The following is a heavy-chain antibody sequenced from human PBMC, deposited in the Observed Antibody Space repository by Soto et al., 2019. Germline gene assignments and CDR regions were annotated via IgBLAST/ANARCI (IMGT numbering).Heavy chain of an antibody. CDR3: AKSSRQYASAIQAFFDP. D-gene: IGHD2-2*01. V-gene: IGHV3-48*04. CDR2: ISSSGRTI. CDR1: GSTFSTYT. Sequence: GGSLRLSCEAFGSTFSTYTMNWVRQAPGKGLEWVSYISSSGRTISYADPVKGRFSISRDNAKNSLYLQMNSLRADDTAVYYCAKSSRQYASAIQAFFDPWGLGTLVTVSS. J-gene: IGHJ5*02.